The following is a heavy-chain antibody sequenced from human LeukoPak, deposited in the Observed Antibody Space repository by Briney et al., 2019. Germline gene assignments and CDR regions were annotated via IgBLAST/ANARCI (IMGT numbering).Heavy chain of an antibody. CDR1: GGSITSGGYY. CDR2: IFYTGAT. V-gene: IGHV4-31*03. Sequence: PSQTLSLTCTVSGGSITSGGYYWSWIRQYPGKGLGWIGYIFYTGATHYNPSLKSRVFISMDMSKNQFSLKLSSVTAADTAVYYCASSRSAYDFLTGYSSDTNWFDPWGQGTLVTVSS. CDR3: ASSRSAYDFLTGYSSDTNWFDP. D-gene: IGHD3-9*01. J-gene: IGHJ5*02.